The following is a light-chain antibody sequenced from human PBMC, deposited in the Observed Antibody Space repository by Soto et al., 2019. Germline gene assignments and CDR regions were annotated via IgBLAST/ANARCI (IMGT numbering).Light chain of an antibody. Sequence: QSVLTQPRSVSGSPGQSVTISCTGTSSDVGYYNYVSWYQQHPGTAPRLMIYEVSNRPSGVSNRFSGSKSGNTASLTISGLQAEDEADYYCSSYTRSSTRVFGGGTKLTVL. J-gene: IGLJ2*01. V-gene: IGLV2-14*01. CDR1: SSDVGYYNY. CDR3: SSYTRSSTRV. CDR2: EVS.